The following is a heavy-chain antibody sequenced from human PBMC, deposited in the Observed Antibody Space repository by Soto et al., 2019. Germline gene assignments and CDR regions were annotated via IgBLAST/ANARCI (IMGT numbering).Heavy chain of an antibody. CDR1: GYSFTSLD. CDR3: SRGVSAGVDY. J-gene: IGHJ4*02. V-gene: IGHV1-8*01. D-gene: IGHD1-26*01. Sequence: QVQLVQSGAEVREPGASVKVSCKASGYSFTSLDINWVRQTAGQGLEWMGWMEPSTGRTGYAQKCQGRVTMTMDTSINTAYMELTTLTSDDTDFYYCSRGVSAGVDYWGQGTMVIVSS. CDR2: MEPSTGRT.